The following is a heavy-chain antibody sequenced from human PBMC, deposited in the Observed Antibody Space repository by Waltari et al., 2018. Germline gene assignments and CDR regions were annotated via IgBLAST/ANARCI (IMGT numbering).Heavy chain of an antibody. V-gene: IGHV4-59*01. D-gene: IGHD6-6*01. Sequence: QVQLQESGPGLVKPSETLSLTCTVSGGSISSYYWSWIRQPPGKGLEWIGYIYYSGRTKYNPTHKSRVTISVETAKNQCSLKLSSVTAAETAGYYCARERGSSSGDWFDPWGQGTLVTVSS. CDR3: ARERGSSSGDWFDP. CDR2: IYYSGRT. CDR1: GGSISSYY. J-gene: IGHJ5*02.